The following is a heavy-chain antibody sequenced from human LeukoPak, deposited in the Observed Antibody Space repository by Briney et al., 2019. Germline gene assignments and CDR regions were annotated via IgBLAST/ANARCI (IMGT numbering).Heavy chain of an antibody. CDR2: IRSKAYGGTT. Sequence: GGSLRLSCTASGFTFSGYTRVWVRQAPGKGLEWVGFIRSKAYGGTTEYAASVKGRFTISRDDTKSIAYLQMNSLITEDAAVYDSKRHGVGPWGQGTLVTVSS. J-gene: IGHJ5*02. V-gene: IGHV3-49*04. CDR3: KRHGVGP. CDR1: GFTFSGYT.